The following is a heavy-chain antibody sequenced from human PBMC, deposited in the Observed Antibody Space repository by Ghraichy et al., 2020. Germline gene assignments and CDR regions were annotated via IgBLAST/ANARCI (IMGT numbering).Heavy chain of an antibody. CDR1: GGTFSSYA. J-gene: IGHJ6*02. Sequence: SVKVSCKASGGTFSSYAISWVRQAPGQGLEWMGGIIPIFGTANYAQKFQGRVTITADKSTSTAYMELSSLRSEDTAVYYCARIVPVMRQLNYYGMDVWGQGTTVTVSS. CDR3: ARIVPVMRQLNYYGMDV. D-gene: IGHD3-16*01. V-gene: IGHV1-69*06. CDR2: IIPIFGTA.